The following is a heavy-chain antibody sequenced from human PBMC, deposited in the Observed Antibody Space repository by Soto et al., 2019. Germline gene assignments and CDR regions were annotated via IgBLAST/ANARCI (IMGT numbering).Heavy chain of an antibody. V-gene: IGHV3-21*01. D-gene: IGHD4-17*01. Sequence: GGSLRLSCAASGFTCSSYTMNWVSRAPGKGLEWVSSISSSSGYIYYADSVKGRFTISRDNAKNSLYLQMNSRRAEDTAVYYCERDQNGDYLYNWFDPWGQGALVTVSS. CDR1: GFTCSSYT. CDR3: ERDQNGDYLYNWFDP. CDR2: ISSSSGYI. J-gene: IGHJ5*02.